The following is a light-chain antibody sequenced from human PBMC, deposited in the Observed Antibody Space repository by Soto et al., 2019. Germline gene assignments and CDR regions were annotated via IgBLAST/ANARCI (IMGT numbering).Light chain of an antibody. CDR3: QQYHDWPPLT. CDR1: QSVTTN. V-gene: IGKV3-15*01. J-gene: IGKJ4*01. CDR2: GAS. Sequence: EIEMTQSPATLSVSPGERATLSCRASQSVTTNLAWYQQKAGQAPRLLIYGASTRATGIPARFSGSGSETEFTRTISSLQSEDFAVYYCQQYHDWPPLTFGGGTKVEIK.